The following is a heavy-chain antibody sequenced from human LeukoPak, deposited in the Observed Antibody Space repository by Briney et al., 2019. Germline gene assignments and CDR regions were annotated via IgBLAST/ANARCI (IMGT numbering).Heavy chain of an antibody. CDR2: ISAYNGNT. Sequence: ASVKVSCKASGYTFTGYYVHWVRQAPGQGLEWMGWISAYNGNTNYAQKLQGRVTMTTDTSTSTAYMELRSLRSDDTAVYYCARTYYVWGSDFWGQGTLVTVSS. CDR3: ARTYYVWGSDF. J-gene: IGHJ4*02. D-gene: IGHD3-16*01. CDR1: GYTFTGYY. V-gene: IGHV1-18*04.